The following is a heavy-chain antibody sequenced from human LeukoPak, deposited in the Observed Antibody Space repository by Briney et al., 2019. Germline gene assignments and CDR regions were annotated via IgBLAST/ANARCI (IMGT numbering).Heavy chain of an antibody. V-gene: IGHV4-34*01. Sequence: PSETLSLTCAVSGGSFSDYYWSWIRQPPGKGLEWIGEINHSGSTNYKPSLKSRVTISLDTSKSQFSLKLSSVTAADTAVYYCATLRTIKPGVKDDFDIWGQGTLVTVSS. CDR1: GGSFSDYY. D-gene: IGHD4/OR15-4a*01. CDR2: INHSGST. J-gene: IGHJ3*02. CDR3: ATLRTIKPGVKDDFDI.